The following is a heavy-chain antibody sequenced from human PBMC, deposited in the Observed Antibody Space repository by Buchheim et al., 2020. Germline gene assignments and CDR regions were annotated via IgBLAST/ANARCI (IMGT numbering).Heavy chain of an antibody. V-gene: IGHV3-33*01. Sequence: VQLVDSGGGLVQPGGSLRLSCAASGFTFSSYGMHWVRQAPGKGLEWVAVIWYDGSNKYYADSVKGRFTISRYHSKNTLYLQMNSLRAEDTAVYYCARESIAVAAAFDYWGQGT. CDR3: ARESIAVAAAFDY. J-gene: IGHJ4*02. CDR2: IWYDGSNK. D-gene: IGHD6-19*01. CDR1: GFTFSSYG.